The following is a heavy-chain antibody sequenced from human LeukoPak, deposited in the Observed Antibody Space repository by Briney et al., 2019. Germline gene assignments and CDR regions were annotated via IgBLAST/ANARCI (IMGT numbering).Heavy chain of an antibody. V-gene: IGHV3-9*01. Sequence: HSGGSLRLSCAASGFTFDDYAMHWVRQAPGKGLEWVSGISWNSGSIGYADSVKGRFTISRDNAKNSLYLQMNSLRAEDTALYYCAKDLRYYDSSGCLDYWGQGTLVTVSS. D-gene: IGHD3-22*01. CDR1: GFTFDDYA. CDR2: ISWNSGSI. J-gene: IGHJ4*02. CDR3: AKDLRYYDSSGCLDY.